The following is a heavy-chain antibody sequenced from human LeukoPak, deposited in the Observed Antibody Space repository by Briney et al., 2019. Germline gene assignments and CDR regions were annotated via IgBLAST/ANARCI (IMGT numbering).Heavy chain of an antibody. Sequence: PSETLSLTCTVSGGSISSGGYYWSWIRQPPGKGLEWIGYIYHSGSTYYNPSLKSRVTISVDRSKNQFSLKLSSVTAADTAVYYCARDCRSSTSCYLLDVWGKGTTVTVSS. CDR2: IYHSGST. CDR3: ARDCRSSTSCYLLDV. CDR1: GGSISSGGYY. J-gene: IGHJ6*04. D-gene: IGHD2-2*01. V-gene: IGHV4-30-2*01.